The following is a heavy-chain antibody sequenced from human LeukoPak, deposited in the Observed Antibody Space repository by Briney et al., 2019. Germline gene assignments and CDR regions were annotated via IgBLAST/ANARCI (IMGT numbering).Heavy chain of an antibody. CDR1: GYTFTSYD. Sequence: ASVKVSCKASGYTFTSYDINWVRQATGQGLEWMGWMNPNSGNTGYAQKFQGRVTITRNTSISTAYMELSSLRSEDTAVYYCARGLDSPYYYYGMDVWGQGTTVTVSS. CDR2: MNPNSGNT. D-gene: IGHD3/OR15-3a*01. V-gene: IGHV1-8*03. J-gene: IGHJ6*02. CDR3: ARGLDSPYYYYGMDV.